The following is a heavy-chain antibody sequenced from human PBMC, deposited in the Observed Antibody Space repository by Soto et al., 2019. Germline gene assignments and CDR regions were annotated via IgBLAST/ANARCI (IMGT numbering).Heavy chain of an antibody. J-gene: IGHJ4*02. Sequence: PSETLSLTCAVSGGSISSSSYYWGWIRQPPGKGLEWIGSIYYSGSTYYNPSLKSRVTISVDTSKNQFSLKLSSVTAADTAVYYCARDSRYCTNGVCYKFLDYWGQGTLVTVSS. CDR2: IYYSGST. CDR1: GGSISSSSYY. V-gene: IGHV4-39*02. CDR3: ARDSRYCTNGVCYKFLDY. D-gene: IGHD2-8*01.